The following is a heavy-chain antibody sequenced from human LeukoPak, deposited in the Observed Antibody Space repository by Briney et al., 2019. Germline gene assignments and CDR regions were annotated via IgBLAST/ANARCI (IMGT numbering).Heavy chain of an antibody. CDR2: IKWNGGST. V-gene: IGHV3-20*04. CDR1: GFTFDDYG. J-gene: IGHJ6*02. CDR3: ARALVVTATNYYYYYYGMDV. Sequence: GGSLRLSCAASGFTFDDYGMSWVRQAPGRGLEWVSGIKWNGGSTGYADSVKGRFTISRDNAKNSLYVQMNSLRAEDTALYYCARALVVTATNYYYYYYGMDVWGQGTTVTVSS. D-gene: IGHD2-21*02.